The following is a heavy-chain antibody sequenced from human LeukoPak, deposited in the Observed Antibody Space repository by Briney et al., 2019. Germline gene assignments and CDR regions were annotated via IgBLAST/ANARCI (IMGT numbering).Heavy chain of an antibody. J-gene: IGHJ3*02. Sequence: PGGSLRLSCVSSGFTFSGHWMSWVRQAPGKGLVWVSRIFSDGSNTDYADSVRGRFTISRDNAKNMLYLQMNSLRAEDTAVYYCVRGAEWQGHAFDIWGQGTMVTVSS. D-gene: IGHD3-3*01. CDR1: GFTFSGHW. CDR3: VRGAEWQGHAFDI. V-gene: IGHV3-74*01. CDR2: IFSDGSNT.